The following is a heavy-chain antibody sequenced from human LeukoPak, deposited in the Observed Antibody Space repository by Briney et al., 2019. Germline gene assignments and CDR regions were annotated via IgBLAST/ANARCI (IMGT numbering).Heavy chain of an antibody. CDR2: IRYDESNR. CDR3: AKDPYGSGSHCDY. J-gene: IGHJ4*02. D-gene: IGHD3-10*01. V-gene: IGHV3-30*02. Sequence: GGSLRLSCAASGLTFSNYGMHWVRQAPGKGLEWVAFIRYDESNRYYADSVKGRFTISRDDSKNTLYLQMNSLRAEDTAVYYCAKDPYGSGSHCDYWGQGTLVTVSS. CDR1: GLTFSNYG.